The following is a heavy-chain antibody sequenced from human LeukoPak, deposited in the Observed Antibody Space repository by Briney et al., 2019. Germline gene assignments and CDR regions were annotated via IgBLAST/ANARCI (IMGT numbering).Heavy chain of an antibody. CDR3: ARSTTVTTAAFDY. CDR1: GGSISSGGYS. CDR2: IYHSGST. J-gene: IGHJ4*02. Sequence: SQTLSLTCAVSGGSISSGGYSWSWIRQPPGKGLEWIGYIYHSGSTYYNPSLKSRVTISVDRSKNQFSLKLSSVTAAGTAVYYCARSTTVTTAAFDYWGQGTLVTVSS. V-gene: IGHV4-30-2*01. D-gene: IGHD4-17*01.